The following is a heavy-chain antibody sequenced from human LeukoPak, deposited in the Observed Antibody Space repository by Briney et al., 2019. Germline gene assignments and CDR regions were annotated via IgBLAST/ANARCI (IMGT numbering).Heavy chain of an antibody. CDR2: IYYSGST. CDR1: GGSISNLY. CDR3: ARDLGYFGSGSYLGWFDP. D-gene: IGHD3-10*01. Sequence: SETLSLTCTVSGGSISNLYWTWIRRPPGKGLEWIGHIYYSGSTTYNPSLRSRVTISVDTSKNQFSLKLSSVTPADTAAYYCARDLGYFGSGSYLGWFDPWGQGTLVTVSS. J-gene: IGHJ5*02. V-gene: IGHV4-59*11.